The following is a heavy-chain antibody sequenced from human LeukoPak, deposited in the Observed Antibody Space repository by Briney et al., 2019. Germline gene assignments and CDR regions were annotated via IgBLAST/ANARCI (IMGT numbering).Heavy chain of an antibody. CDR1: GFTFSTYA. V-gene: IGHV3-23*01. Sequence: GGSLRLSCAASGFTFSTYAMSWVRQAPGKGLEWVSSISGSAGKTYYSDSVKGRFTISRDTSKNTLYLQTNSLRAEDTAVYYCPKPRLGDGSVVADYWGQGTLVTVSS. CDR2: ISGSAGKT. J-gene: IGHJ4*02. D-gene: IGHD5-24*01. CDR3: PKPRLGDGSVVADY.